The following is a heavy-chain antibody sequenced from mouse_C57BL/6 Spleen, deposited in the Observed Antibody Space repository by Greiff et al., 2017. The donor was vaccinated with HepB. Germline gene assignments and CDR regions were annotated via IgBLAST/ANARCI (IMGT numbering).Heavy chain of an antibody. Sequence: QVQLQQPGAELVMPGASVKVSCKASGYTFTSYWMHWVKQRPGQGLEWIGEIDPSDSYTNYNQKFKGKSTLTVDKSSSTAYMQLRSLTSEDSAVYYCARWGIYYGIFYAMDYWGQGTSVTVSS. D-gene: IGHD2-1*01. CDR2: IDPSDSYT. J-gene: IGHJ4*01. CDR3: ARWGIYYGIFYAMDY. V-gene: IGHV1-69*01. CDR1: GYTFTSYW.